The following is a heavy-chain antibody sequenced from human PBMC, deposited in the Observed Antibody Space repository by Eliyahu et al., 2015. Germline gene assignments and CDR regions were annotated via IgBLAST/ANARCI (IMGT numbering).Heavy chain of an antibody. J-gene: IGHJ6*02. CDR3: ARGTRTKDV. D-gene: IGHD1-1*01. V-gene: IGHV1-8*01. Sequence: QVQLVQSGAEVKKPGASVKVSCKASGYTFTNSDINWVRQTTGQGLEWMGWMNPKSGNAGYAQKFQGRVAMTRNTSISTAYMELSSLTSEDTAVYYCARGTRTKDVWGQGTTVTVSS. CDR1: GYTFTNSD. CDR2: MNPKSGNA.